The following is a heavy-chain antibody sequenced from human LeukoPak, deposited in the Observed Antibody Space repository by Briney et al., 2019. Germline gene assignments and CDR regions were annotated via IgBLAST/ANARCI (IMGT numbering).Heavy chain of an antibody. J-gene: IGHJ5*02. CDR1: GGTFSSYA. D-gene: IGHD6-19*01. CDR3: ARDGRRSSGWYVPAAENKNWFDP. Sequence: SVEVSCKASGGTFSSYAISWVRQAPGQGLEWMGGIIPIFGTANYAQKFQGRVTITADESTSTAYMELSSLRSEDTAVYYCARDGRRSSGWYVPAAENKNWFDPWGQGTLVTVSS. CDR2: IIPIFGTA. V-gene: IGHV1-69*13.